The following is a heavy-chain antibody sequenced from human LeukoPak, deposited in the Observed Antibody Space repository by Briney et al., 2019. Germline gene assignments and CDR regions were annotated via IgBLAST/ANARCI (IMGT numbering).Heavy chain of an antibody. V-gene: IGHV1-46*01. Sequence: ASVKVSCKASGYTFTSQYVHWVRQAPGRGLEWMGIINPSGGSTRYAQKFQGRVTMTSDTSASTVYMDLSSLTSEDTAVYYCARDLVAPDYWGQGTLVTVSS. J-gene: IGHJ4*02. D-gene: IGHD6-6*01. CDR1: GYTFTSQY. CDR2: INPSGGST. CDR3: ARDLVAPDY.